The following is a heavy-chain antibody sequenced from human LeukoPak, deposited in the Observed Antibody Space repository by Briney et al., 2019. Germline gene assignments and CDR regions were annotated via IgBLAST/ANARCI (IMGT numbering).Heavy chain of an antibody. J-gene: IGHJ4*02. D-gene: IGHD3-16*02. CDR2: INPNSGGT. CDR3: ARVTYDYVWGSYRREVYYFDY. V-gene: IGHV1-2*02. Sequence: ASVKVSCKASGYTLTGYYMHWVRQAPGQGLEWMGWINPNSGGTNYAQKFQGRVTMTRDTSISTAYMELSRLRSDDTAVYYCARVTYDYVWGSYRREVYYFDYWGQGTLVTVSS. CDR1: GYTLTGYY.